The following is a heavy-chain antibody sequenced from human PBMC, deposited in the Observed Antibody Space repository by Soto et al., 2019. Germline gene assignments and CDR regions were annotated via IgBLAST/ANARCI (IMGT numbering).Heavy chain of an antibody. J-gene: IGHJ6*02. CDR2: IYYSGSP. Sequence: QVQLQESGPGLVKPSETLSLTCTVSGGSISSYYWSWIRQPPGKGLEWIGYIYYSGSPNYNPSLKSRVTISVDTSKNQFSRKLSSVTAADTAVYYCASSNIAAAGFYYDGMDVWGRGTTVTVSS. D-gene: IGHD6-13*01. CDR3: ASSNIAAAGFYYDGMDV. CDR1: GGSISSYY. V-gene: IGHV4-59*01.